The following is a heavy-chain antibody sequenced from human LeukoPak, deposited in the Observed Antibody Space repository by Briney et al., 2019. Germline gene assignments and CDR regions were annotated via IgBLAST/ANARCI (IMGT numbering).Heavy chain of an antibody. D-gene: IGHD4-17*01. Sequence: SETLSLTCAVYGGSFSGYYWSWIRQPPGKGLEWIGEINHSGSTNYNPSLKSRVTISVDTSKNQFSLKLSSVTAADTAVYYCARGRRILTVTIKFDYWGRGTLVTVSS. V-gene: IGHV4-34*01. J-gene: IGHJ4*02. CDR1: GGSFSGYY. CDR2: INHSGST. CDR3: ARGRRILTVTIKFDY.